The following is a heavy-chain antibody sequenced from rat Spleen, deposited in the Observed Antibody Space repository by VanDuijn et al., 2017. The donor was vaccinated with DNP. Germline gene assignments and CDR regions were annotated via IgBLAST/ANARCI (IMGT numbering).Heavy chain of an antibody. D-gene: IGHD3-8*01. Sequence: EVQLVESGGGLVQPGRSLKLSCIASGFTFSSCWMYWFRQAPGKGLEWVSSISPDGGINYYSESVKGRFTISRNNAKSTLYLQMESLRSDDTATYYCAKDGASLDYWGQGIMVTVSS. V-gene: IGHV5-58*01. CDR1: GFTFSSCW. J-gene: IGHJ2*01. CDR3: AKDGASLDY. CDR2: ISPDGGIN.